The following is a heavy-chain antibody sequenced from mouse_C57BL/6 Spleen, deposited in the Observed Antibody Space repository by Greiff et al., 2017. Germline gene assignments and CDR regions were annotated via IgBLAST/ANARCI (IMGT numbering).Heavy chain of an antibody. Sequence: VQLQQSGPELVKPGASVKISCKASGYSFTGYYMNWVKQSPEKSLEWIGEINPSTGGTTYNQKFKAKATLTVDKSSSTAYMQLKSLTSEDSAVYYCARRVANWGFAYWGQGTLVTVSA. J-gene: IGHJ3*01. CDR2: INPSTGGT. CDR1: GYSFTGYY. CDR3: ARRVANWGFAY. V-gene: IGHV1-42*01. D-gene: IGHD4-1*01.